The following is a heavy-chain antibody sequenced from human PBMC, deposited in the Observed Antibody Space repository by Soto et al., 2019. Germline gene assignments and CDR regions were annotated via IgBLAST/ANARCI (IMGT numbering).Heavy chain of an antibody. J-gene: IGHJ4*02. D-gene: IGHD1-26*01. V-gene: IGHV1-69*02. Sequence: QVQLVQSGAEVKKPGSWVNVSCKASGGTLSSYTLSWVRQAPGQGLEWIGRIIPILDFAEYAQKFQGRVSITADRSTSTAYMELTSLRSEDTAMYYCARVGVELATDEFFDFWGQGTLVTVSS. CDR3: ARVGVELATDEFFDF. CDR2: IIPILDFA. CDR1: GGTLSSYT.